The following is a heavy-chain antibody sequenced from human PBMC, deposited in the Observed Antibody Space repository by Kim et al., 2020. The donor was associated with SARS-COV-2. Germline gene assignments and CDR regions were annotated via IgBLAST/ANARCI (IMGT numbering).Heavy chain of an antibody. CDR1: GFTFSSYD. CDR2: IGTAGDA. J-gene: IGHJ6*02. V-gene: IGHV3-13*04. CDR3: ASAAYSGYDLYGMDV. Sequence: GGSLRLSCAASGFTFSSYDMHWVRQAPGKGLEWVSGIGTAGDADYPGSVKGHFTISRENAKNSLYLKMNSMRAGETAVYYCASAAYSGYDLYGMDVWGHGTPVTVSS. D-gene: IGHD5-12*01.